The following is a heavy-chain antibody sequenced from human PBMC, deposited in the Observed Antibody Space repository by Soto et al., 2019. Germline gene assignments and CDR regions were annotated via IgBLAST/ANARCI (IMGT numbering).Heavy chain of an antibody. J-gene: IGHJ6*02. Sequence: QVQLVQSGAEVKNPGASVKVSCKASGYRFTSYGIGWVRQAPGQGLEWMGWINAYNGNTNYAQNLQGRVTLTTDTSRSTAYMELRSLRSNATAVYYCAMVDVYVTPSPQDVWGQGTTVTVSS. CDR2: INAYNGNT. CDR3: AMVDVYVTPSPQDV. CDR1: GYRFTSYG. D-gene: IGHD3-16*01. V-gene: IGHV1-18*01.